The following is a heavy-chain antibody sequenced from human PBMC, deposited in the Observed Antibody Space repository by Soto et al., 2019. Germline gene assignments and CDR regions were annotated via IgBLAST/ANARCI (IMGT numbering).Heavy chain of an antibody. Sequence: RLSCAASGFTFSSYGMHWVRQAPGKGLEWVAVIWYDGSNKYYADSVKGRFTISRDNSKNTLYLQMNSLRAEDTAVYYCARGKRYDFWSGYPPVSGMDVWGQGTTVTVSS. D-gene: IGHD3-3*01. V-gene: IGHV3-33*01. CDR1: GFTFSSYG. J-gene: IGHJ6*02. CDR3: ARGKRYDFWSGYPPVSGMDV. CDR2: IWYDGSNK.